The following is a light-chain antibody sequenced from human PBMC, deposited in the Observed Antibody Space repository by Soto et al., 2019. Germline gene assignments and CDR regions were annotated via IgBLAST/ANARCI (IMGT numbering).Light chain of an antibody. J-gene: IGLJ3*02. V-gene: IGLV2-23*02. CDR3: CSYAGSSTFRV. CDR1: SSDVGSYNL. Sequence: QSALTQPASVSGSPGQSITISCTGTSSDVGSYNLVSWYQQHPGKAPKLMIYEVSKRPSGVSNRFSGSKSGNTASLTISGLQAEDEADYYCCSYAGSSTFRVFGGGTKLTLL. CDR2: EVS.